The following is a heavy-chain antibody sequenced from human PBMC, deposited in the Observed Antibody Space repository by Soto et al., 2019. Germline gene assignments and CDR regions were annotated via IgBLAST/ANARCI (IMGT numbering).Heavy chain of an antibody. V-gene: IGHV3-11*01. Sequence: GGSLRLSCAASGFTFSDYYMSWIRQAPGKGLEWVSYISSSGSTIYYADSVKGRFTISRDNAKNSLYLQMNSLRAEDTAVYYCARDPMAPDYYYYMDVWGKGTTVTVSS. CDR3: ARDPMAPDYYYYMDV. CDR1: GFTFSDYY. D-gene: IGHD2-8*01. J-gene: IGHJ6*03. CDR2: ISSSGSTI.